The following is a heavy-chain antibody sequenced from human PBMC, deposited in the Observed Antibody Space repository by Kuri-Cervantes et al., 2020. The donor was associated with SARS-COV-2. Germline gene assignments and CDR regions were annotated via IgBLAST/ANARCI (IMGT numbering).Heavy chain of an antibody. V-gene: IGHV4-39*07. CDR2: IYYSGST. J-gene: IGHJ6*02. Sequence: SETLYLTCTVSGGSISSSSYYWGWIRQPPGKGLEWIGSIYYSGSTNYNPSLKSRVTISVDTSKNQFSLKLSSVTAADTAVYYCARARIVSSGWYYYYGMDVWGQGTTVTVSS. CDR1: GGSISSSSYY. CDR3: ARARIVSSGWYYYYGMDV. D-gene: IGHD6-19*01.